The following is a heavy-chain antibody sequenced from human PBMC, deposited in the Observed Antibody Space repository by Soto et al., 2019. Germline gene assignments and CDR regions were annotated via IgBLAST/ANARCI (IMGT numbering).Heavy chain of an antibody. Sequence: EVQLVESGGGLVQPGGSLRLSCAASGFTFSVYWMHWVRQAPGKGLVWVSRIGSDGSTTSYADSVKGRFTISRDNAKSTLYLQMNSLRAEDTAVYYCARPGYSNYGPGVDVWGQGTTVTASS. J-gene: IGHJ6*02. CDR2: IGSDGSTT. V-gene: IGHV3-74*01. CDR3: ARPGYSNYGPGVDV. D-gene: IGHD4-4*01. CDR1: GFTFSVYW.